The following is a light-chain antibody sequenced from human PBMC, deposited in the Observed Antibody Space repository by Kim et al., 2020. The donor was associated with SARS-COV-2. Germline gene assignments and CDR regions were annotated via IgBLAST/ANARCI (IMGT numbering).Light chain of an antibody. J-gene: IGLJ2*01. Sequence: SISISCSGINSDVGGDNVVSWHQHHPGKDPKLLIYDVTGGPSGISSRFSGSKSGNTASLTISGLQAEDEADYYCSSYTSTNTHVVFGGGTKVTVL. CDR2: DVT. V-gene: IGLV2-14*03. CDR3: SSYTSTNTHVV. CDR1: NSDVGGDNV.